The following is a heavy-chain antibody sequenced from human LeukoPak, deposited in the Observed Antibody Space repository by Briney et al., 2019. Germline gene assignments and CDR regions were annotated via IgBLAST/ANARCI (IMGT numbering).Heavy chain of an antibody. J-gene: IGHJ6*02. CDR3: ARDLGSGLPRGNYGMDV. CDR1: GGSISSYY. Sequence: PSETLSLTCTVSGGSISSYYWSWIRQPPGKGLEWSGYIYYSGSTNYNPSLKSRVTISVDTSKNQFSLKLSSVTAADTAVYYCARDLGSGLPRGNYGMDVWGQGTTVTVSS. D-gene: IGHD6-19*01. V-gene: IGHV4-59*01. CDR2: IYYSGST.